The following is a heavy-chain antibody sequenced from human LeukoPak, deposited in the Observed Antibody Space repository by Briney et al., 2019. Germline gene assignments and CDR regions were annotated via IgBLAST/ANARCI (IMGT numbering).Heavy chain of an antibody. J-gene: IGHJ4*02. CDR3: ARHSSLQGYYFDY. CDR2: VHYSGST. D-gene: IGHD6-6*01. V-gene: IGHV4-59*08. CDR1: GDSISGYY. Sequence: SETLSLTCTVSGDSISGYYWSWIRQPPGKGLEWIGNVHYSGSTTYHPSLQSRVTISVDTSKKQFSLKLRSVTAADSAVYYCARHSSLQGYYFDYWGQGTLVTVSS.